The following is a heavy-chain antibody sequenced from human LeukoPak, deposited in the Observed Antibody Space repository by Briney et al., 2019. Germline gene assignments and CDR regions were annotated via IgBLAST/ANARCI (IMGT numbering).Heavy chain of an antibody. J-gene: IGHJ4*02. D-gene: IGHD3-10*01. Sequence: PGGSLRLSCAASGFTFSIYAMSWVRQAPGKGLEWVSGISGSGGNTYYADSVKGLFPISRDNSKNTLYLQMNGLRVEDTAVYYCANHLGGIVRAVIRAFDYWGQGTLVTVSS. CDR3: ANHLGGIVRAVIRAFDY. CDR2: ISGSGGNT. CDR1: GFTFSIYA. V-gene: IGHV3-23*01.